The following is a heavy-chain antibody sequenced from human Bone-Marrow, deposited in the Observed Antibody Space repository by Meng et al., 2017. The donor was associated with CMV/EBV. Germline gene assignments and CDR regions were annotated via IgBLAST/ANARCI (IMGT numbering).Heavy chain of an antibody. J-gene: IGHJ4*02. D-gene: IGHD5-24*01. CDR2: ISYDGSNK. Sequence: GGGVVQPGRSLVLSCAASGFTFSSYAMHWVRQAPGKGLEWVAVISYDGSNKYYADSVKGRFTISRDNAKNSLYLQMNSLRAEDTAVYYCARGRWLQFNYWGQGTLVTVSS. CDR3: ARGRWLQFNY. V-gene: IGHV3-30-3*01. CDR1: GFTFSSYA.